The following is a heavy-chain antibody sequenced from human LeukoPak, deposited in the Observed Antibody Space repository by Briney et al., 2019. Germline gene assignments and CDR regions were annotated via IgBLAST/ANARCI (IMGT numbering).Heavy chain of an antibody. CDR1: GGSISSYY. Sequence: SETLSLTCTGSGGSISSYYWSWIRQPPGKGLEWIGYIYYSGSTNYNPSLKSRVTISVDTSKNQFSLKLSSVTAADTAVYYCARAHDYGEDFDYWGQGTLVTVSS. J-gene: IGHJ4*02. CDR3: ARAHDYGEDFDY. V-gene: IGHV4-59*01. CDR2: IYYSGST. D-gene: IGHD4-17*01.